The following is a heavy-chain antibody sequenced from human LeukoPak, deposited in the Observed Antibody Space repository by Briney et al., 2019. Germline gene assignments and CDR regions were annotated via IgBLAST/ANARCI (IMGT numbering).Heavy chain of an antibody. CDR3: ARPAPRLRSGWSQGFDY. Sequence: GESLQISCQGSGYSFTSYWIGWVRQMPGKGLEWMGIIYPGDSDTRYSPSFQGQVTISADKSTSTAYLQWSSLKASDTAMYYCARPAPRLRSGWSQGFDYWGQGTLVTVSS. V-gene: IGHV5-51*01. D-gene: IGHD6-19*01. CDR2: IYPGDSDT. J-gene: IGHJ4*02. CDR1: GYSFTSYW.